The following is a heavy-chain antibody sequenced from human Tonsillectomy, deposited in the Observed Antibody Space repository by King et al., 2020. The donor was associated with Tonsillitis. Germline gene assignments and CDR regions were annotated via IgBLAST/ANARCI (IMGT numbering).Heavy chain of an antibody. J-gene: IGHJ5*02. D-gene: IGHD2-15*01. CDR2: IYHSGST. CDR1: GYSISSGYY. Sequence: QLQESGPGLVKPSETLSLTCAASGYSISSGYYWGWIRQPPGKGLEWIGSIYHSGSTYYNPSLKSRVTISVDTSKNQFSLKLSSVTAADTAVYYCARGGAEVGSDPWGQGTLVTVSS. CDR3: ARGGAEVGSDP. V-gene: IGHV4-38-2*01.